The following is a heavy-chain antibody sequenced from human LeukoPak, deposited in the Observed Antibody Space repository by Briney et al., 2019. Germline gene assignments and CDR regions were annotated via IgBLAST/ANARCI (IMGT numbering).Heavy chain of an antibody. D-gene: IGHD5-18*01. CDR1: GYFFTNHW. Sequence: GASLQICCQGAGYFFTNHWIGWGRQLGGKGLEGMGLTNPYDSDTKYSQSCEGQVTISADKSTNTPYLQWSSLKASDTAMYYCARSDHDGYRYVHWGQGILVTVTS. V-gene: IGHV5-51*01. CDR3: ARSDHDGYRYVH. CDR2: TNPYDSDT. J-gene: IGHJ4*02.